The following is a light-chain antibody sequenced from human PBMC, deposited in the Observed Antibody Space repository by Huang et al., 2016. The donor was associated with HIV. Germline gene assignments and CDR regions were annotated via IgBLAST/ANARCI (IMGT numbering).Light chain of an antibody. CDR3: QQRYNRVS. V-gene: IGKV3-11*01. CDR2: DAS. J-gene: IGKJ4*01. CDR1: QSINNY. Sequence: EVVLTQSPGTVSLFVGDRVTLSCRASQSINNYLAWYQQKPGQAPRLLIYDASIRPSGIPAKFGGSGSGTDFALTISSLETDDVAVYYCQQRYNRVSFGGGTRLEI.